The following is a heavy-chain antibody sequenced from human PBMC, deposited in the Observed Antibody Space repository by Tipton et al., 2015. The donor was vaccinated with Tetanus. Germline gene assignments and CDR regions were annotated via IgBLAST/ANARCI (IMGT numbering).Heavy chain of an antibody. CDR1: GFIFSSYG. Sequence: AASGFIFSSYGIHWVRQAPGKGLEWVAVSWYDGTDKYYADSVKGRFTISRDNSKNTLYLQMNSLRAEDTAVYYCARKADCSGGSCSSGDFDNWGQGTQVSVSS. V-gene: IGHV3-33*01. D-gene: IGHD2-15*01. J-gene: IGHJ4*02. CDR2: SWYDGTDK. CDR3: ARKADCSGGSCSSGDFDN.